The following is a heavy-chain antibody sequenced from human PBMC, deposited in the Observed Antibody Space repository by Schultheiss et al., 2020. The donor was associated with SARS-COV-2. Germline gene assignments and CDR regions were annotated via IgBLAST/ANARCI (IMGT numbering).Heavy chain of an antibody. CDR2: ISSSGSTI. CDR3: ARAQDDCSGGSCYRGGFDY. CDR1: GFTFSSYE. V-gene: IGHV3-48*03. D-gene: IGHD2-15*01. J-gene: IGHJ4*02. Sequence: AGSLRLSCAASGFTFSSYEMNWVRQAPGKGLEWVSYISSSGSTIYYADSVKGRFTISRDNAKNSLYLQMNSLRAEDTAVYYCARAQDDCSGGSCYRGGFDYWGQGTLVTVSS.